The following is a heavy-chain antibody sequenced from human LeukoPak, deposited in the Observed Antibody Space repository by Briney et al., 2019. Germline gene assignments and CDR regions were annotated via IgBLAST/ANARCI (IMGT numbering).Heavy chain of an antibody. CDR3: AKVHVVVPATSGIDY. Sequence: GGSLRLSCVVSGFTFSTFTMNWVRQAPGKGLEWVSCISSSSSYIYYADSVKGRFTISRDNSKNTLYLQMNSLRVEDTAVYYCAKVHVVVPATSGIDYWGQGTLVTVSS. CDR2: ISSSSSYI. V-gene: IGHV3-21*01. CDR1: GFTFSTFT. J-gene: IGHJ4*02. D-gene: IGHD2-2*01.